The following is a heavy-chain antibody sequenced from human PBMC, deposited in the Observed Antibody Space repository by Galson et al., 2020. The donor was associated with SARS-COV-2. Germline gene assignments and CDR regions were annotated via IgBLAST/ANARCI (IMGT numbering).Heavy chain of an antibody. CDR2: VSASATNI. V-gene: IGHV3-23*01. CDR1: GFTFSSYA. D-gene: IGHD4-4*01. CDR3: AKVVFSNYGPIDS. Sequence: GGSLRLSCAGPGFTFSSYAMSWVRQAPGRGLEWLSTVSASATNIYYTESVKGRFTISRDNSKSTLFLHMSSLRVEETAIYYCAKVVFSNYGPIDSWGQGSLVTVSS. J-gene: IGHJ4*02.